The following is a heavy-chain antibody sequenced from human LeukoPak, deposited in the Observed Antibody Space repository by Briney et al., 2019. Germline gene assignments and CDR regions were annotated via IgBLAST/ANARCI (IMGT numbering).Heavy chain of an antibody. CDR2: IKQDGNEK. V-gene: IGHV3-7*05. CDR3: AKNDYSDFTPSPFPV. Sequence: GGSLRLSCAASRFTLGTYWMSWVRQAPGKGLEWVANIKQDGNEKYYVDSVEGRFTISRDNAKNSLYLQMHSLRVEDTAVYYCAKNDYSDFTPSPFPVWGQGTLVTVSS. CDR1: RFTLGTYW. D-gene: IGHD4-11*01. J-gene: IGHJ4*02.